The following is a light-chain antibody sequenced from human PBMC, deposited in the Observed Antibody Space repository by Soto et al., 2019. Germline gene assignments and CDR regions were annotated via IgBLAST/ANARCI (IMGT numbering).Light chain of an antibody. V-gene: IGKV1-12*01. Sequence: EIQMTQSPSFVSVSPGDRATITCRASQGVNKNLDWYHQNPGKAPKLLIHAASTLQEGVPSRFSGSGSDTDFTLTISSLQPDDFVTYYCRQTKTFPPTFGQGTKVEIK. CDR2: AAS. CDR1: QGVNKN. CDR3: RQTKTFPPT. J-gene: IGKJ2*01.